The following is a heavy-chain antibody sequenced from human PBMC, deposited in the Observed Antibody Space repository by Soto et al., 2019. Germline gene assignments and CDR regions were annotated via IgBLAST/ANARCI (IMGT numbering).Heavy chain of an antibody. J-gene: IGHJ6*02. Sequence: SETLSLTCTVSGGSISSYYWSWIRQPPGKGLEWIGYIYYSGSTNYNPSLKSRVTISVDTSKNQFSLKLSSVTAADTAVYYCAGIREIYYCYYGMDVWSQGTTVTVSS. CDR1: GGSISSYY. V-gene: IGHV4-59*01. D-gene: IGHD2-21*01. CDR3: AGIREIYYCYYGMDV. CDR2: IYYSGST.